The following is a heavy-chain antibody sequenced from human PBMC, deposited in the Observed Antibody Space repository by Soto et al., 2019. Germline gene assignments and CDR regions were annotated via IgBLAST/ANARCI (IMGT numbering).Heavy chain of an antibody. CDR3: ASEQSWADLGWWFDP. CDR2: IFPGGVNI. CDR1: GYSFTSHY. V-gene: IGHV1-46*03. D-gene: IGHD3-10*01. Sequence: QVQLVQSGPEGKKPGASVKVSCKAIGYSFTSHYMHWVRQAPGQGLEWMGTIFPGGVNIAYAQKFKCRVTVTRGTSTCTVYLEFNSLPSVDTAVYYCASEQSWADLGWWFDPWGHGTLVTVSS. J-gene: IGHJ5*02.